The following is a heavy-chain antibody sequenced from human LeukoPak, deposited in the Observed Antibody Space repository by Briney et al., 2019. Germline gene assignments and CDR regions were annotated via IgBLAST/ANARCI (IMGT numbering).Heavy chain of an antibody. D-gene: IGHD3-22*01. CDR3: ARDDSSGYYDFDY. CDR2: INSDGSST. J-gene: IGHJ4*02. V-gene: IGHV3-74*01. CDR1: GFTFSSYW. Sequence: PGGSLRLSCAASGFTFSSYWMHWVRRAPGKGLVGVSRINSDGSSTSYADSVKGRFTISRDNAKSSLYLQMNSLRAEDTAVYYCARDDSSGYYDFDYWGQGTLVTVSS.